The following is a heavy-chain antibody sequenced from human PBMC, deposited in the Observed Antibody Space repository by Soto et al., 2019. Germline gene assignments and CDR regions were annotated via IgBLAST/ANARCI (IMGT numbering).Heavy chain of an antibody. Sequence: QLQLQESGPGLVKPSETLSLTCAVSGGSISSSNWWHWVRQPPGKGLEWLGEIMHSGTTNYNPSLKSRVAISVDKSKNKYSLNLNSVTAADTAVYYCARVRQYCSGTSCYLDPWGQGTLVTVSS. CDR2: IMHSGTT. V-gene: IGHV4-4*02. CDR3: ARVRQYCSGTSCYLDP. D-gene: IGHD2-2*01. CDR1: GGSISSSNW. J-gene: IGHJ5*02.